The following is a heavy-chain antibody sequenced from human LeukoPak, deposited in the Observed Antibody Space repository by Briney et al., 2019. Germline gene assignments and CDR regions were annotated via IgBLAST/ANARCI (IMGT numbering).Heavy chain of an antibody. CDR3: ARDPLYYDILTGYYHNWFDP. CDR2: ISAYNGNT. D-gene: IGHD3-9*01. Sequence: ASVKVSCKASGYTFTSYGISWVRQAPGQGLEWMGWISAYNGNTNYAQKLQGRVTMTTDTSTSTAYMELRSLRSGDTAVYYCARDPLYYDILTGYYHNWFDPWGQGTLVTVSS. CDR1: GYTFTSYG. J-gene: IGHJ5*02. V-gene: IGHV1-18*01.